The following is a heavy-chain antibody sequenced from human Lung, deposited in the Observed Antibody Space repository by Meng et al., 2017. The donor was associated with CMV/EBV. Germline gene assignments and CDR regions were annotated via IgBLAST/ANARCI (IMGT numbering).Heavy chain of an antibody. CDR1: GGSISSSSYY. V-gene: IGHV4-39*07. Sequence: LSCTVSGGSISSSSYYWGWIRQPPGKGLEWIGSIYYSGSTYYNPSLKSRVTISVDTSKNQFSLKLSSVTAADTAVYYCARLYCGGDCYPPNLWGRGTXVTVSS. CDR2: IYYSGST. CDR3: ARLYCGGDCYPPNL. D-gene: IGHD2-21*01. J-gene: IGHJ2*01.